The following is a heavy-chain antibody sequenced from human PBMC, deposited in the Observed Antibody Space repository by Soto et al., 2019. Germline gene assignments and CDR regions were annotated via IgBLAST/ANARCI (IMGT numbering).Heavy chain of an antibody. J-gene: IGHJ4*02. CDR1: GFTFSSYA. CDR3: AKVLGAMVRGVIIESYYFDY. CDR2: ISGSGGST. D-gene: IGHD3-10*01. Sequence: GGSLRLSCAASGFTFSSYAMSWVRQAPGKGLEWVSAISGSGGSTYYADSVKGRFTISRDNSKNTLYLQMNSLGAEDTAVYYCAKVLGAMVRGVIIESYYFDYWGQGTLVTVSS. V-gene: IGHV3-23*01.